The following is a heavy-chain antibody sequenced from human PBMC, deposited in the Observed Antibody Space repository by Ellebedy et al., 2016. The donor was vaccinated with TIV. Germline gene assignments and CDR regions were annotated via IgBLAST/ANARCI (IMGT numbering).Heavy chain of an antibody. CDR2: ISYDGSYK. D-gene: IGHD3-22*01. V-gene: IGHV3-30*18. CDR3: AKEVGDDSSGYYPSY. Sequence: PGGSLRLSCAASGFTFSSYGMHWVRQAPGKGLEWVAVISYDGSYKYYADSVKGRFAISRDNSKNTLYLQMNSLRAEDTAVYYCAKEVGDDSSGYYPSYWGQGTLVTVSS. J-gene: IGHJ4*02. CDR1: GFTFSSYG.